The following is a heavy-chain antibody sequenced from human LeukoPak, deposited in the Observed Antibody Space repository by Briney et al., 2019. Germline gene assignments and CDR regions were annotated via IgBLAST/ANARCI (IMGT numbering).Heavy chain of an antibody. CDR2: IYHSGST. D-gene: IGHD2-21*01. CDR1: GGSISSSNW. J-gene: IGHJ4*02. V-gene: IGHV4-4*02. Sequence: PSETLSLTCAVSGGSISSSNWWSWVRPPPGKGLEWIGEIYHSGSTNYNPSLKGRVTISVDKSKNQFSLKLSSVTAADTAVYYCARDTPPGVSYWGQGTLVTVSS. CDR3: ARDTPPGVSY.